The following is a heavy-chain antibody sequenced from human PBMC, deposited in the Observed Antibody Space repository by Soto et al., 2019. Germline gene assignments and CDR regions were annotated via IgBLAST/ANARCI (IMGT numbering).Heavy chain of an antibody. J-gene: IGHJ5*02. CDR2: IYHIGST. CDR3: ARSVFP. CDR1: GGSFSGYY. V-gene: IGHV4-34*09. Sequence: SETLSLTCAVYGGSFSGYYWNWIRQPPGKGLEWIGEIYHIGSTNYNPSLKSRVTISLDTSKNQFSLKLSSVTAADTAVYYCARSVFPWGQGTLVTVSS.